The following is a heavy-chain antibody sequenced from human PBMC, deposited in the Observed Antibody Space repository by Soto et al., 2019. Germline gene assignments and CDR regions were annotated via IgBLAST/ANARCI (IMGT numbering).Heavy chain of an antibody. J-gene: IGHJ1*01. D-gene: IGHD1-26*01. CDR3: SNSVQREPRLS. V-gene: IGHV4-4*02. CDR2: IYHSGGP. CDR1: GGSISSSNW. Sequence: QVQLQESAPGLVKPSGTLSLTCAVSGGSISSSNWWSWVRQPPGKGLEWIGEIYHSGGPNYNPSLKKPCTKSTDKCNNPGSLNVDSVPTVEAAVYYCSNSVQREPRLSWRQGTLVTVPS.